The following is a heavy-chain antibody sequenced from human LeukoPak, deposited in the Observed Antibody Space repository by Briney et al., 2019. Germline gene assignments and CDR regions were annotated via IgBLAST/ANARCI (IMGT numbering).Heavy chain of an antibody. V-gene: IGHV1-2*02. J-gene: IGHJ4*02. D-gene: IGHD2-21*02. Sequence: ASVRVSCKASGYKFISHYLQWVRQAPGLGPEWMGWMHGGNGNTRYAEKFEGRVTMTRDTSTGTAYMDLSTLTSDDTAVYYCAREGSYCVGGDCYSFDFWGQGTLVTASS. CDR3: AREGSYCVGGDCYSFDF. CDR1: GYKFISHY. CDR2: MHGGNGNT.